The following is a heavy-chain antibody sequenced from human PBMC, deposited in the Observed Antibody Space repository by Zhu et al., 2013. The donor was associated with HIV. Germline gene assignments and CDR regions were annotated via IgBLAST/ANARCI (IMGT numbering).Heavy chain of an antibody. J-gene: IGHJ6*02. V-gene: IGHV1-69*01. CDR3: ARAPWAAYYYDSSGYSPYYYYYGMDV. CDR2: IIPIFGTA. Sequence: QVQLVQSGAEVKKPGSSVKVSCKASGGTFSSYAISWVRQAPGQGLEWMGGIIPIFGTANYAQKFQGRVTITADESTSTAYMELSSLRSEDTAVYYCARAPWAAYYYDSSGYSPYYYYYGMDVWGQGTTVTVSS. CDR1: GGTFSSYA. D-gene: IGHD3-22*01.